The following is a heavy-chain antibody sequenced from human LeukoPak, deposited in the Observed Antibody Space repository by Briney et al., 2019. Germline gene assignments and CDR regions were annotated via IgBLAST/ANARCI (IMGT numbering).Heavy chain of an antibody. CDR2: IIPIFGTA. D-gene: IGHD6-19*01. J-gene: IGHJ6*03. Sequence: ASVKVSCKASGGTFSSYAISWVRQASGQGLEWMGGIIPIFGTANYAQKFQGRVTITADKSTSTAYMELSSLRSEDTAVYYCARDLVWKWLVPNYYYYYYMDVWGKGTTVTVSS. V-gene: IGHV1-69*06. CDR1: GGTFSSYA. CDR3: ARDLVWKWLVPNYYYYYYMDV.